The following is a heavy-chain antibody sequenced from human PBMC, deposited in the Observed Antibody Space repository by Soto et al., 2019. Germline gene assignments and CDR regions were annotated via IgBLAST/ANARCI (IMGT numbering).Heavy chain of an antibody. V-gene: IGHV3-30-3*01. J-gene: IGHJ6*02. Sequence: QVQLVESGGGGVQPGRSLRLSCAASGFTFSTYAMHWVRQAPGKGLAWLAVISYDGSNKYYAESVKGRFTISRDNSKNSLYLQMNSLRAEDTAVYYCAMDPDDSSGYYTVDYYYGLDVWGQGTTVTVSS. CDR1: GFTFSTYA. D-gene: IGHD3-22*01. CDR2: ISYDGSNK. CDR3: AMDPDDSSGYYTVDYYYGLDV.